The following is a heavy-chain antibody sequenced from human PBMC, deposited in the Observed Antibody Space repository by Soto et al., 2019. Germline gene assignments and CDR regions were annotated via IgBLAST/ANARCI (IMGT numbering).Heavy chain of an antibody. CDR2: ISGSGDMT. J-gene: IGHJ4*02. Sequence: PGGSLRLSCAASGFTFSTYAMSWVLQAPGNGLEWVSGISGSGDMTYYADSVKGRFTISRDNFRNPLCLQMTSMLTEYPAVYCCAHPRGYGGFDYWGQGALVTVSS. CDR1: GFTFSTYA. V-gene: IGHV3-23*01. D-gene: IGHD4-17*01. CDR3: AHPRGYGGFDY.